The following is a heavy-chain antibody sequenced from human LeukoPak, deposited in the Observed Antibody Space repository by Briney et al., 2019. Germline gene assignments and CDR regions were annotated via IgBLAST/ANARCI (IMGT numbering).Heavy chain of an antibody. V-gene: IGHV3-21*01. CDR3: ARGYSYGASGFDY. Sequence: GGSLRLSCAASGFTFSSYFMNWVRQAPGKGLEWVSSISSGGTYIYYAGSVKGRFTISRDNAKNSLYLQMSSLTAEDTAVYYCARGYSYGASGFDYWGQGTLVTVSS. CDR2: ISSGGTYI. CDR1: GFTFSSYF. D-gene: IGHD5-18*01. J-gene: IGHJ4*02.